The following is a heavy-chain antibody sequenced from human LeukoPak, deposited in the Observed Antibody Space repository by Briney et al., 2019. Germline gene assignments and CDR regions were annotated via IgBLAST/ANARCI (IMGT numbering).Heavy chain of an antibody. CDR1: GGSFSGYY. V-gene: IGHV4-34*01. CDR3: ASFRGAHYDILTGYYKDNFDY. CDR2: INHSGST. Sequence: SETLSLTCAVYGGSFSGYYWSWIRQPPGKGLEWIGEINHSGSTNYNPSLKSRVTISVDTSKNQFSLKLSSVTAADTAVYYCASFRGAHYDILTGYYKDNFDYWGQGTLVTVSS. J-gene: IGHJ4*02. D-gene: IGHD3-9*01.